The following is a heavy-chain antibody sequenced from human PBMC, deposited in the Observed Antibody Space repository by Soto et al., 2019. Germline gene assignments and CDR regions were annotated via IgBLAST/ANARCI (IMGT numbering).Heavy chain of an antibody. D-gene: IGHD3-10*01. V-gene: IGHV4-4*02. CDR3: ARVLSDAAFDI. Sequence: SETLSLTCAVSSFSISSSNWWSWVRQPPGKGLEWIGEIYHSGSTNYNPSLKSRVTISVDKSKNQFSLKLSSVTAADTAVYYCARVLSDAAFDIWGQGTMVTVSS. CDR1: SFSISSSNW. CDR2: IYHSGST. J-gene: IGHJ3*02.